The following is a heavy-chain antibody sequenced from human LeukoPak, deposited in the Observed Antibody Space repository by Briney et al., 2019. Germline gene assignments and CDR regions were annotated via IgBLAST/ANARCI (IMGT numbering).Heavy chain of an antibody. CDR3: ARAPAYCSGGSCHAFDY. J-gene: IGHJ4*02. Sequence: SETLSLTCAVSGYSITSGYYWGWIRQPPGKGLEWIGSIYHSGSTYYNPSLKSRVTISVDTSKDQFSLKLNTVTAADTAVYYCARAPAYCSGGSCHAFDYWGQGTLVTASS. V-gene: IGHV4-38-2*01. CDR1: GYSITSGYY. D-gene: IGHD2-15*01. CDR2: IYHSGST.